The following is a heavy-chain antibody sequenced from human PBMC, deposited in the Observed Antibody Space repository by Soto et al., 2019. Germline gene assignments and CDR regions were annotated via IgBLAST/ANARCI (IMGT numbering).Heavy chain of an antibody. Sequence: GWSLRLSCAVSGFTFSSYGMSWVRQAPGKGLEWVSAISGSGGSTYYADSVKGRFTISRDNSKNTLYLQMNSLRAEDTAVYYCAKYSSASGSYYYYVMDVWGQGTTVTVSS. J-gene: IGHJ6*02. CDR2: ISGSGGST. CDR3: AKYSSASGSYYYYVMDV. CDR1: GFTFSSYG. D-gene: IGHD6-6*01. V-gene: IGHV3-23*01.